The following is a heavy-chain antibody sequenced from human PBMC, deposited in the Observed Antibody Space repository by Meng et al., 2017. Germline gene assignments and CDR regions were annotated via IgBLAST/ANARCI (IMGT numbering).Heavy chain of an antibody. CDR3: ARGHGSGSYYYCYYGMDV. D-gene: IGHD3-10*01. CDR1: GGSFSGYY. CDR2: INHSGST. Sequence: SETLSLTCAVYGGSFSGYYWSWIRQPPGKGLEWIGEINHSGSTNYNPSLKSRVTISVDTSKNQFSLKLSSVTAADTAVYYCARGHGSGSYYYCYYGMDVWGQGTMVTVSS. J-gene: IGHJ6*02. V-gene: IGHV4-34*01.